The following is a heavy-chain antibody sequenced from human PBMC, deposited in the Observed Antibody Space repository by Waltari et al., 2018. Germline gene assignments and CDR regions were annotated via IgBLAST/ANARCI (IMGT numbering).Heavy chain of an antibody. D-gene: IGHD3-3*01. CDR2: IDESGST. CDR3: ASGRGITIFGVVHDAFDI. V-gene: IGHV4-38-2*02. CDR1: GYSLSSGYY. Sequence: QVQLQESGPGLVKPSETLSLTCTVSGYSLSSGYYWGWIRQSPGKGLEWIGNIDESGSTYYDPSLKSRVTISVDTSKNQFSLKLSSVTAADTAVYYCASGRGITIFGVVHDAFDIWGQGTMVTVSS. J-gene: IGHJ3*02.